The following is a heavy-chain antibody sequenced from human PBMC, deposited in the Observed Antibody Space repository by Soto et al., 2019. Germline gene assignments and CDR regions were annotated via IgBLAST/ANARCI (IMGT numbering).Heavy chain of an antibody. CDR3: AREGGPLFDFWSGYSYYFDY. Sequence: GGSLRLSCAASGFTFSSYSMNWVRQAPGKGLEWVSSISSSSSYIYYADSVKGRFTISRDNAKNSLYLQMNSLRAEDTAVYYCAREGGPLFDFWSGYSYYFDYWGQGTLVTVSS. V-gene: IGHV3-21*01. J-gene: IGHJ4*02. D-gene: IGHD3-3*01. CDR1: GFTFSSYS. CDR2: ISSSSSYI.